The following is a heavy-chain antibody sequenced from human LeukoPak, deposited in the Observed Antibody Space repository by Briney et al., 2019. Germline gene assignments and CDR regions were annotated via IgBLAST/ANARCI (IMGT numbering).Heavy chain of an antibody. D-gene: IGHD6-6*01. CDR2: IHPGDSDT. CDR3: ARHAGEQLGRYTGGNWFDP. CDR1: GHRISSYW. Sequence: GESLQISCKGSGHRISSYWIAWVRQMPGRGLEWMGIIHPGDSDTSYSASFQGQVTISADKSISTAHVQWNSLKASDTAMYYCARHAGEQLGRYTGGNWFDPWGQGTLVTVSS. V-gene: IGHV5-51*01. J-gene: IGHJ5*02.